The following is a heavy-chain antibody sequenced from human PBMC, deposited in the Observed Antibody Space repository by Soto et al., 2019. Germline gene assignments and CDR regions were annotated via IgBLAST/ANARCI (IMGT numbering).Heavy chain of an antibody. CDR3: ARVPTLDQYYYDSSGYQEEYFDY. V-gene: IGHV4-59*02. J-gene: IGHJ4*02. Sequence: SETLSLTCSFSGDSVTSHYLTWIRQSPEKGLEWIGYMHYTGSTYYNPSLKSRVTISVDTSKNQFTLQLSSVTAADTAVYYCARVPTLDQYYYDSSGYQEEYFDYWGQGTLVTVSS. D-gene: IGHD3-22*01. CDR2: MHYTGST. CDR1: GDSVTSHY.